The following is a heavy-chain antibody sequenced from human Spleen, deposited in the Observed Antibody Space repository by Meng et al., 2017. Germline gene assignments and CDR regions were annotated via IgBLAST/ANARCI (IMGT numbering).Heavy chain of an antibody. D-gene: IGHD5-24*01. Sequence: SETLSLTCAISGDSVSSNSAAWSWLRQSPSRGLEWLGRTFYRSKWYYDYAVSVESRIRINADTSKNQFSLHFNSVTPEETAVYYCARDPQWLMDAFDIWGQGTMVTVSS. CDR3: ARDPQWLMDAFDI. CDR1: GDSVSSNSAA. CDR2: TFYRSKWYY. J-gene: IGHJ3*02. V-gene: IGHV6-1*01.